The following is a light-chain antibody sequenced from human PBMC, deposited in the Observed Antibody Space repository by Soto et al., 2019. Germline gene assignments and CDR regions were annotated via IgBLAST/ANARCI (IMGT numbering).Light chain of an antibody. V-gene: IGKV3-11*01. CDR3: QQRSNWPPTWT. Sequence: EIVLTQSPATLSLSPGERATLSCRASQSVSTYLAWYQQKPGQAPRLLIYDASTRATGIPARFSVSGSGTDFTLTITSLEPEDFGVYYCQQRSNWPPTWTFGQGTKVDIK. CDR1: QSVSTY. CDR2: DAS. J-gene: IGKJ1*01.